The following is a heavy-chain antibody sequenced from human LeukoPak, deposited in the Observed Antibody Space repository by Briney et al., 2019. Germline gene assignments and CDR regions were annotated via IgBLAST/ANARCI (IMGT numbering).Heavy chain of an antibody. CDR2: MNTNSGNT. V-gene: IGHV1-8*01. D-gene: IGHD4-23*01. Sequence: ASVKVCCKASGYTFTSYDINWVRQATGQGLEWMGWMNTNSGNTGYAQKFQGRVTMTRNTSISTAYMKLSSLRSDDTAVYYCARNDHGGYFDYWGQGTLVTVSS. J-gene: IGHJ4*02. CDR3: ARNDHGGYFDY. CDR1: GYTFTSYD.